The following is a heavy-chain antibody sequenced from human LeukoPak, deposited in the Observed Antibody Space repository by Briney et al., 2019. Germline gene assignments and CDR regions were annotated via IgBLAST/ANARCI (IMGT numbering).Heavy chain of an antibody. V-gene: IGHV3-33*01. J-gene: IGHJ6*02. CDR3: ARDRNFVVRGVIIGYYYYGMDV. Sequence: GGSLRLSCAASGFTFSSYGMHWVRQAPGKGLEWVAVIWYDGSNKYYADSVKGRFTISRDNSKNTLYLQMNSLRAEDTAVYYCARDRNFVVRGVIIGYYYYGMDVWGQGTTVTVSS. CDR1: GFTFSSYG. CDR2: IWYDGSNK. D-gene: IGHD3-10*01.